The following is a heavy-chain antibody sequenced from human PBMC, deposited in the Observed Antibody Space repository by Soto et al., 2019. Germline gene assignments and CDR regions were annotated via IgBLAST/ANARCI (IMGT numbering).Heavy chain of an antibody. J-gene: IGHJ4*02. CDR1: GGTFSSYA. V-gene: IGHV1-69*12. D-gene: IGHD3-22*01. CDR2: IIPIFGTA. CDR3: ARGPLTWGDSSGYYVDY. Sequence: QVQLVQSGAEVKKPGSSVKVSCKASGGTFSSYAISWVRQAPGQGLEWMGGIIPIFGTANYAQKMQGRVKITEDESTSTAYIELSSLRSEDTAVYYCARGPLTWGDSSGYYVDYWGQGTLVTVSS.